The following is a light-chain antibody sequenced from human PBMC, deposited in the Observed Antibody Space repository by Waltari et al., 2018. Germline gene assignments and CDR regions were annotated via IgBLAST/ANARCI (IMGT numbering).Light chain of an antibody. Sequence: DIVMTQSPASLAVSLGERATINCKSSQTVLYSSDNNNYLAWYQQKLGQPPKLLIYWASTRASGVPDRFSGSGSGPDFTLTISSLQAEDVAVYYCQQYYDTPRTFGQGTRVEIK. V-gene: IGKV4-1*01. CDR2: WAS. CDR3: QQYYDTPRT. J-gene: IGKJ1*01. CDR1: QTVLYSSDNNNY.